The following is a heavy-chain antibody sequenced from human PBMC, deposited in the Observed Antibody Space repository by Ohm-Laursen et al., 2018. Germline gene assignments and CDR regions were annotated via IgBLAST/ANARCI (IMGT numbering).Heavy chain of an antibody. D-gene: IGHD1/OR15-1a*01. CDR3: ARMGPQQPHWYFDL. CDR1: GYTFNLYY. J-gene: IGHJ2*01. V-gene: IGHV1-46*02. Sequence: ASVKVSCKASGYTFNLYYMHWVRHAPGQGLEWMGIINPSDGTTSCAQKFQGRLTMTRDMSTSTVYMELSSLRSEDTAVYYCARMGPQQPHWYFDLWGRGTLVTVSS. CDR2: INPSDGTT.